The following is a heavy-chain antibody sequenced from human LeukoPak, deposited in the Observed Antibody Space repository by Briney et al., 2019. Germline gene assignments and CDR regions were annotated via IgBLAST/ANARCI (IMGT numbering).Heavy chain of an antibody. Sequence: PGGSLRLSCAASGFTFSSYGMHWVRQAPGKGLEWVAVISYDGSNKYYADSVKGRFTISRDNSKNTLYLQMNSLRAEDTAVYYCAKDAMATITSRVDYWGQGTLVTVSS. D-gene: IGHD5-24*01. CDR1: GFTFSSYG. CDR2: ISYDGSNK. CDR3: AKDAMATITSRVDY. V-gene: IGHV3-30*18. J-gene: IGHJ4*02.